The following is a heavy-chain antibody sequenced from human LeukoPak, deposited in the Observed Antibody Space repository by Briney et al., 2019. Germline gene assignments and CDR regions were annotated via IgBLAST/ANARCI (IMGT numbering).Heavy chain of an antibody. J-gene: IGHJ5*02. Sequence: GGSLRLSCAASGFTFSDYYMSWIRQAPGKGLEWVSYISSSGSTIYYADSVKGRFAISRDNAKNSLYLQMNSLRAEDTAVYYCARVVTPDQEQQLVGHWFDPWGQGTLVTVSS. V-gene: IGHV3-11*01. CDR2: ISSSGSTI. CDR3: ARVVTPDQEQQLVGHWFDP. CDR1: GFTFSDYY. D-gene: IGHD6-13*01.